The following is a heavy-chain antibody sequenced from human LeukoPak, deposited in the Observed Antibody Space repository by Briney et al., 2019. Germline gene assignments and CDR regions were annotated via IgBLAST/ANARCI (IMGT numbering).Heavy chain of an antibody. CDR1: GYTFTSYD. CDR3: ARESGSSSSDYYYGMDV. Sequence: ASVKVSCKASGYTFTSYDINWVRQATGQGLEWMGWMNPNSGNTGYAQKFQGRVTMTRNTSISTAYMELSSLRSEDTAVYYCARESGSSSSDYYYGMDVWGQGTTVTVSS. V-gene: IGHV1-8*01. D-gene: IGHD6-6*01. J-gene: IGHJ6*02. CDR2: MNPNSGNT.